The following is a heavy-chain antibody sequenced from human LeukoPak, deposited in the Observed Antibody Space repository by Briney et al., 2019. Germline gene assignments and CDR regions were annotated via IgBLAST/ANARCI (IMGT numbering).Heavy chain of an antibody. CDR3: ARVPNCSGGSCYSGTFFDI. D-gene: IGHD2-15*01. V-gene: IGHV1-18*01. CDR2: ISADNGNT. Sequence: ASVKVSCKASGYTFTSYAMNWVRQAPGQGLEWRGWISADNGNTNYAQKLQGRVTVTTDTSTSTAYMELRSLRSDDTAVYYCARVPNCSGGSCYSGTFFDIWGQGTMVTVSS. J-gene: IGHJ3*02. CDR1: GYTFTSYA.